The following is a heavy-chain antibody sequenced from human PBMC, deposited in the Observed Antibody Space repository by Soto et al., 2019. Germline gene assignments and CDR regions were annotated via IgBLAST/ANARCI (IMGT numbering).Heavy chain of an antibody. CDR1: GGTFSSYA. V-gene: IGHV1-69*01. Sequence: QVQLVQSGAEVKKPGSSVKVSCKASGGTFSSYAISWVRQAPGQGLEWMGGIIPIFGTANYAQKFQGRVTITADESTSTADMELRSRRSEDTAVYYCARDYGGKPGDWYFDLWGRGTLVTVSS. CDR2: IIPIFGTA. CDR3: ARDYGGKPGDWYFDL. J-gene: IGHJ2*01. D-gene: IGHD4-17*01.